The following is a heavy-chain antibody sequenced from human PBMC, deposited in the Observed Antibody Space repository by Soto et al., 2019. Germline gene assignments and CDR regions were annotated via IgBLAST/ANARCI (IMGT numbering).Heavy chain of an antibody. CDR1: GDTFTDYY. J-gene: IGHJ4*02. CDR2: VNPSGGHT. Sequence: QVQLMQSGAEVKKPGASVKVSCKASGDTFTDYYIHWVRQAPGQGLEWMGTVNPSGGHTTYAQHSLGRVTXTRAXSXSTLYMELTSLTSDDTAVYYCARGGHVVVVTAALDYWGQGTLVTVSS. CDR3: ARGGHVVVVTAALDY. V-gene: IGHV1-46*01. D-gene: IGHD2-21*02.